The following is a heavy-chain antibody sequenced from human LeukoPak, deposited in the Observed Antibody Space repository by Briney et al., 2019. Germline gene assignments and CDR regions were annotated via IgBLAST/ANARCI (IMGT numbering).Heavy chain of an antibody. Sequence: GGSLRLSCAASGFTFSSYSMNWVRQAPGKGLEWVSSISSSSSYIYYADSVKGRFTISRDNSKNTLYLQMNSLRAEDTAVYYCAKRGGSNAFDIWGQGTMVTVSS. CDR3: AKRGGSNAFDI. D-gene: IGHD2-2*01. CDR2: ISSSSSYI. V-gene: IGHV3-21*04. J-gene: IGHJ3*02. CDR1: GFTFSSYS.